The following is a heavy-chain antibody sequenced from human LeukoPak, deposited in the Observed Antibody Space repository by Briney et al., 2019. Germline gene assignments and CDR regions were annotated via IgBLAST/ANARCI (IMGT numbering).Heavy chain of an antibody. CDR3: AKSCCSGGSCDTYYFDH. D-gene: IGHD2-15*01. V-gene: IGHV3-30-3*02. CDR2: ISYDGSNK. J-gene: IGHJ4*02. Sequence: GGSLRLSCAASGFTFSNYAMHWVRQAPGKGLEWVAVISYDGSNKYYADSVKGRFTISRENSKNTLYLQMNSLRAEDTAVYYCAKSCCSGGSCDTYYFDHWGQGTLVTVSS. CDR1: GFTFSNYA.